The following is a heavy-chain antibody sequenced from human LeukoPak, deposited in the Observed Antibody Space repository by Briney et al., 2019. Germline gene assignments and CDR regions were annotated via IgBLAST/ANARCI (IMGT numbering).Heavy chain of an antibody. Sequence: SVKVSCKASGGTFSSYAISWVRQAHGQGLEWMGRIIPILGIANYAQKFQGRVTITADKSTSTAYMELSSLRSGDTAVYYCARKIGPYYDFWSGYYSGDAFDIWGQGTMVTVSS. CDR1: GGTFSSYA. V-gene: IGHV1-69*04. J-gene: IGHJ3*02. D-gene: IGHD3-3*01. CDR2: IIPILGIA. CDR3: ARKIGPYYDFWSGYYSGDAFDI.